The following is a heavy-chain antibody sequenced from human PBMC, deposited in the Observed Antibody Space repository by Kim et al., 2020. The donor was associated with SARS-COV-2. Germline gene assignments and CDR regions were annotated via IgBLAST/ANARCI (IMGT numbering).Heavy chain of an antibody. CDR1: GFSFSRYA. D-gene: IGHD1-7*01. CDR3: ATHLRNYVEDY. Sequence: GSLRLSCAASGFSFSRYAMNWVRQAPGKGLEWISAITRGDGRTFYADSVQGRFTISRDDSKNTLYLQMNSLRAEDTAVYYCATHLRNYVEDYWGQGTLVTVSS. V-gene: IGHV3-23*01. CDR2: ITRGDGRT. J-gene: IGHJ4*02.